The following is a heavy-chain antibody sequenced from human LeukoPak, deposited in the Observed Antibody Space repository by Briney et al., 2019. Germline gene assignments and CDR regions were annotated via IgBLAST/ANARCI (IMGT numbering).Heavy chain of an antibody. CDR3: ARGLAAAILDV. Sequence: SVKVSCKASGYTFTSSDINWVRQAPGQGLEWMGGIIPIFGTANYAQKFQGRVTITTDESTSTAYMELGSLRSEDTAVYYCARGLAAAILDVWGKGTTVTVSS. CDR1: GYTFTSSD. J-gene: IGHJ6*04. D-gene: IGHD6-13*01. V-gene: IGHV1-69*05. CDR2: IIPIFGTA.